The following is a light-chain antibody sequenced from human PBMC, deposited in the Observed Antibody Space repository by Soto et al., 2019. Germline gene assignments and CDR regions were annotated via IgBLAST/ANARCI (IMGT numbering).Light chain of an antibody. V-gene: IGKV3-20*01. J-gene: IGKJ1*01. CDR3: QEYGTSRT. Sequence: EIVMTQSPDTLSVSPGERATLSCRASQSISSNLAWYLQKPGQAPRLLIYGASSRATGIPDRFSGSGSGTDFTLTISRLEPEDFAVYYCQEYGTSRTFGQGTKVDIK. CDR1: QSISSN. CDR2: GAS.